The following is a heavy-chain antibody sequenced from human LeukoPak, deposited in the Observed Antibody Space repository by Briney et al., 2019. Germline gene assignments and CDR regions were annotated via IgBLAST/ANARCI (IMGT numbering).Heavy chain of an antibody. Sequence: ASVKVSCKASGYTFTSYAMNWVRQVPGQGLEWMGWINTNTGNPTYAQGFTGRFVFSLDTSVSTAYLQISSLKAEDTAVYYCARGHTGTTVVKGPWGQGTLVTASS. CDR2: INTNTGNP. J-gene: IGHJ5*02. CDR3: ARGHTGTTVVKGP. CDR1: GYTFTSYA. V-gene: IGHV7-4-1*02. D-gene: IGHD4-23*01.